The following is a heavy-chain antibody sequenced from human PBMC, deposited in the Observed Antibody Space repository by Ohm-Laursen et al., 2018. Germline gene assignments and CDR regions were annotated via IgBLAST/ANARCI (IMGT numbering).Heavy chain of an antibody. Sequence: TLSLTCIVSGGSISSGGYYWSWIRQHPGKGLEWIGYIYYSGSTYYNPSLKSRVTISVDTSKNQFSLKLSSVTAADTAVYYCARGLTVTTYNWFDPWGQGTLVTVSS. CDR1: GGSISSGGYY. J-gene: IGHJ5*02. CDR2: IYYSGST. CDR3: ARGLTVTTYNWFDP. D-gene: IGHD4-17*01. V-gene: IGHV4-31*03.